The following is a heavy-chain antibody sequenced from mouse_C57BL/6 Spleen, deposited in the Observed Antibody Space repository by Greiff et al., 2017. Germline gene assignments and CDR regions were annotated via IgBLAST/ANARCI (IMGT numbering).Heavy chain of an antibody. D-gene: IGHD1-1*01. CDR3: TRWDLITTVALDY. Sequence: VKLMESGAELVRPGASVTLSCKASGYTFTDYEMHWVKQTPVHGLEWIGAIDPETGGTAYNQKFKGKAILTADKSSSTAYMELRSLTSEDSAVYYCTRWDLITTVALDYWGQGTTLTVSS. CDR2: IDPETGGT. CDR1: GYTFTDYE. J-gene: IGHJ2*01. V-gene: IGHV1-15*01.